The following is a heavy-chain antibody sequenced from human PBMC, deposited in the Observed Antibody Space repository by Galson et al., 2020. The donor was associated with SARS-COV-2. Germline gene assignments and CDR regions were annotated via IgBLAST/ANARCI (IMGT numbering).Heavy chain of an antibody. Sequence: SETLSLTCAISGDNVSSDRAAWNWIRQSPSRGLEWLGRTYYRSKWNHDYAVSMRGRLIINPDTSENQFSLQLDSVTPEDTAVYYCARDPSDWTFFDFWGPGTLITVSS. CDR3: ARDPSDWTFFDF. V-gene: IGHV6-1*01. J-gene: IGHJ4*02. CDR1: GDNVSSDRAA. CDR2: TYYRSKWNH. D-gene: IGHD1-1*01.